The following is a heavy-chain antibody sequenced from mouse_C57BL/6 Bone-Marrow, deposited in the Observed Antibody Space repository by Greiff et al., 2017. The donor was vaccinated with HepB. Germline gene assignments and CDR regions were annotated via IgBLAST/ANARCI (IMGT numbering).Heavy chain of an antibody. D-gene: IGHD2-5*01. CDR2: IDPSYSYT. J-gene: IGHJ4*01. CDR3: ARTAYYSNHYYAMDY. V-gene: IGHV1-50*01. Sequence: VQLQQPGAELVKPGASVKLSCKASGYTFTSYWLQWVKQRPGQGLEWIGEIDPSYSYTNYNQKFKGKATLTVDTSSSTAYMQLSSLTSEDSAVYYCARTAYYSNHYYAMDYWGQGTSVTVSS. CDR1: GYTFTSYW.